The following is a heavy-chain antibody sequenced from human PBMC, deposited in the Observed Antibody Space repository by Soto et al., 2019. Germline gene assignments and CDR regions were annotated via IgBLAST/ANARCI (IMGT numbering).Heavy chain of an antibody. D-gene: IGHD4-17*01. CDR2: ISGSGGST. V-gene: IGHV3-23*01. CDR1: GFTFSSYA. J-gene: IGHJ2*01. CDR3: AKGCTSDYGDYHWYFDL. Sequence: EVQLLESGGGLVQPGGSLRLSCAASGFTFSSYAMSWVRQAPGKGLEWVSAISGSGGSTYYEDSVKGRFTISRENSKNTLYLQMNSLSAEDTAVYYCAKGCTSDYGDYHWYFDLWGRGTLVTVSS.